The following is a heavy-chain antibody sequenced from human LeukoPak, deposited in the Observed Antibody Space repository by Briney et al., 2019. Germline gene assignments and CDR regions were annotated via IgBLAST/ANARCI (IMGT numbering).Heavy chain of an antibody. D-gene: IGHD2-21*01. CDR2: VGGSASGT. Sequence: GGSLRLSCAASGFIFSSYTMTWVRQAPGKGLEWVSTVGGSASGTFYADSVKGRFTISRDNSKNTLYLQMNGLRAEDTAVYYCAKGGDGRYYSRADYWGQGTMVTVSS. CDR3: AKGGDGRYYSRADY. CDR1: GFIFSSYT. J-gene: IGHJ4*02. V-gene: IGHV3-23*01.